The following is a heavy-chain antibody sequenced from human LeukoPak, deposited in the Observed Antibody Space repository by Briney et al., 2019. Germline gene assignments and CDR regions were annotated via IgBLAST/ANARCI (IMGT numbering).Heavy chain of an antibody. CDR1: GGTFSSYA. CDR3: ANMDYYDSSGPGYYMDV. V-gene: IGHV1-69*05. D-gene: IGHD3-22*01. J-gene: IGHJ6*03. CDR2: IIPIFGTA. Sequence: SVKVSCKASGGTFSSYAISWVRQAPGQGLEWMGEIIPIFGTANYAQKFQGRVTITTDESTSTAYMELSSLRSEDTAVYYCANMDYYDSSGPGYYMDVWGKGTTVTVSS.